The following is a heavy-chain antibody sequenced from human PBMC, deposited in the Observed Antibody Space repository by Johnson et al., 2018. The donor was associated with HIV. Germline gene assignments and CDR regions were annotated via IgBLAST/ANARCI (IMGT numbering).Heavy chain of an antibody. J-gene: IGHJ3*02. V-gene: IGHV3-11*04. CDR3: VRDAFDYRDAFDI. Sequence: QVQLVESGGGLVKPGGSLRLSCAASGFTFSDYYMSWIRQAPGKGLEWVSYISSSTNTIYYADSVKGRFTISRDNAKNSLSLQMNSLKAEDTAVYFCVRDAFDYRDAFDIWGQGTMVTVSS. CDR2: ISSSTNTI. D-gene: IGHD4-11*01. CDR1: GFTFSDYY.